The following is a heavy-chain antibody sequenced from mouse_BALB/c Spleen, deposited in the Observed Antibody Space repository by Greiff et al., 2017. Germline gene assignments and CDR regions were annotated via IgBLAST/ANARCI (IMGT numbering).Heavy chain of an antibody. Sequence: VQLQQSGAELVRPGASVTLSCKASGYTFTDYEMHWVKQTPVHGLEWIGAIDPETGGTAYNQKFKGKATLTADKSSSTAYMELRSLTSEDSAVYYCTRMEVRKNYWGQGTTLTVSS. CDR3: TRMEVRKNY. CDR1: GYTFTDYE. D-gene: IGHD2-14*01. CDR2: IDPETGGT. J-gene: IGHJ2*01. V-gene: IGHV1-15*01.